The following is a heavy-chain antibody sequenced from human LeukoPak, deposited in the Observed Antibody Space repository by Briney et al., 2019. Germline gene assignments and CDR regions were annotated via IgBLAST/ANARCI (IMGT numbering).Heavy chain of an antibody. CDR3: SRVFGYYFFYMDV. CDR2: ISPENGDT. J-gene: IGHJ6*03. V-gene: IGHV1-18*01. D-gene: IGHD3-3*01. Sequence: ASVKVSCKASGYTFVIFGLIWVRQAPGQGLEWMGWISPENGDTNYAQNFQDRVTMTTDTSTNTAYMELRNLTSDDTAVYFCSRVFGYYFFYMDVWGEGTALIISS. CDR1: GYTFVIFG.